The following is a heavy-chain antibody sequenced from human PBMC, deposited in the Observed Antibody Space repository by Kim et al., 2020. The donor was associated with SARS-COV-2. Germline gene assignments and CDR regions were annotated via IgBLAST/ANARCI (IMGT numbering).Heavy chain of an antibody. CDR3: ARERSLRARPVDY. D-gene: IGHD6-25*01. J-gene: IGHJ4*02. V-gene: IGHV4-34*01. Sequence: YNPSLKSRVTISVDTSKNQFSLKLSSVTAADTAVYYCARERSLRARPVDYWGQGTLVTVSS.